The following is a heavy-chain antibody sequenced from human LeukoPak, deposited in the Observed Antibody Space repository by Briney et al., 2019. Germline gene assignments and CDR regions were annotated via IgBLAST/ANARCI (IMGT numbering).Heavy chain of an antibody. CDR3: AKDKAYYGSGSYYR. J-gene: IGHJ4*02. CDR2: ISWNSGSI. D-gene: IGHD3-10*01. CDR1: GFTFDDYA. V-gene: IGHV3-9*01. Sequence: GGSLRLSCAASGFTFDDYAMHWVRQAPGKGLEWVSGISWNSGSIGYADSVKGRFTISRDNAKNSLYLQMNSLRAEDTALYYCAKDKAYYGSGSYYRWGQGTLVTVSS.